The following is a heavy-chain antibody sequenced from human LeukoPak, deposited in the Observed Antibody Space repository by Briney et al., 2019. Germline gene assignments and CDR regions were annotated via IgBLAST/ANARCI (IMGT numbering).Heavy chain of an antibody. CDR1: GYTFTSYD. V-gene: IGHV1-8*01. D-gene: IGHD2-2*01. CDR3: ARALLHYCSSTSCPHDAFDI. Sequence: ASVKVSCKASGYTFTSYDINWVRQATGPGLEWMGWMNPNSGNTGYAQKFQGRVTMTRNTSISTAYMELSSLRSEDTAVYYCARALLHYCSSTSCPHDAFDIWGQGTMVTVSS. J-gene: IGHJ3*02. CDR2: MNPNSGNT.